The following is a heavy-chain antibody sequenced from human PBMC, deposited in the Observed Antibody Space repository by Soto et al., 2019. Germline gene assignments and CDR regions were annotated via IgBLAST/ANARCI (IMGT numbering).Heavy chain of an antibody. J-gene: IGHJ4*02. CDR3: ARASLECELLSGWYFVY. Sequence: EVQLVESGGGLVQPGGSLRLSCAASGFTFSSYWMSWVRQAPGKGLEWVANIKQEGSEKYYVDSVKGRFSKSRDNAKNALYLQMNGLRAEDTAVYYCARASLECELLSGWYFVYWGQGTLVTVSS. CDR1: GFTFSSYW. V-gene: IGHV3-7*03. D-gene: IGHD1-26*01. CDR2: IKQEGSEK.